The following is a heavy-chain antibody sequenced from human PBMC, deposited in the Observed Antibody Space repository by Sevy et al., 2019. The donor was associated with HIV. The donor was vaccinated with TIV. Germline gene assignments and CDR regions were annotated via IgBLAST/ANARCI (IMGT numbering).Heavy chain of an antibody. CDR3: TRHNYDSSDYNAFDI. Sequence: GESLKISCAASGFTFSDSAMHWFRQASGKGLEWVGLIRNKANTYATTYGASVKGRFTISRDDSKNTAYLQMSSLKTEDTAVYYCTRHNYDSSDYNAFDIWGQRTMVTVSS. CDR1: GFTFSDSA. V-gene: IGHV3-73*01. J-gene: IGHJ3*02. D-gene: IGHD3-22*01. CDR2: IRNKANTYAT.